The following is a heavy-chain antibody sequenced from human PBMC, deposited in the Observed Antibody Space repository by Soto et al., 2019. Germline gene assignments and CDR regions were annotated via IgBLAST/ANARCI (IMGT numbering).Heavy chain of an antibody. CDR1: GFTVSTYG. J-gene: IGHJ4*02. V-gene: IGHV3-30*03. Sequence: QVQLVESGGGVVQPGRSLRLSCAVSGFTVSTYGMHWVRQAPGKGLEWVAVISRDGGTKFYGDSVKGRFTISRDNSRNTMVLEMNSLRGDYMAVYYCTGGVASGYWGQGTLVTVSS. CDR3: TGGVASGY. D-gene: IGHD2-8*02. CDR2: ISRDGGTK.